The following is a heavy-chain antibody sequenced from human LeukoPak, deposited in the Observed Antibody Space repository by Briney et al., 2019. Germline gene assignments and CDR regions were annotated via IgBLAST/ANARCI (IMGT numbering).Heavy chain of an antibody. J-gene: IGHJ4*02. Sequence: SETLSLTCTVSGGSLSSTTYHWGWVRQPPGKGLEWIGSIYYSGNTYYNPSLKSRLTISVDMPKNQFSLRLSSVTAADTAVYYCARLINGSPGDYWGQGTLVTVSS. D-gene: IGHD2-8*01. CDR1: GGSLSSTTYH. CDR2: IYYSGNT. CDR3: ARLINGSPGDY. V-gene: IGHV4-39*01.